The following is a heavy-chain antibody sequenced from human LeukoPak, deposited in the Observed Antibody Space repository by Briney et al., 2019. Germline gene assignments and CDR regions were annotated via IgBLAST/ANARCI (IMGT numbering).Heavy chain of an antibody. CDR2: MNPNSGNT. D-gene: IGHD3-16*01. CDR3: ARAIYDYVWGSPYYFDY. Sequence: GASVKVSCKASAYTFTSYDINWVRQATGQGLESMGWMNPNSGNTGYAQKFQGRVTMTRNTSISTAYMELSSLRSEDTAVYYCARAIYDYVWGSPYYFDYWGQGTLVTVSS. V-gene: IGHV1-8*01. J-gene: IGHJ4*02. CDR1: AYTFTSYD.